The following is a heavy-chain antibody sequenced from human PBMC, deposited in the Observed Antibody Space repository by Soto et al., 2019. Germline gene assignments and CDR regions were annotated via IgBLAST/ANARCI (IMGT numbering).Heavy chain of an antibody. D-gene: IGHD6-6*01. CDR2: IYPGDSDT. CDR1: GYSFTSYW. CDR3: ARRKLNSSSSDNWFDP. V-gene: IGHV5-51*01. Sequence: GESLKISCKGSGYSFTSYWIGWVRQMPGKGLEWMGIIYPGDSDTRYSPSFQGQVTISADKSISTAYLQWSSLKASDTAMYYCARRKLNSSSSDNWFDPWGQGTLVTVSS. J-gene: IGHJ5*02.